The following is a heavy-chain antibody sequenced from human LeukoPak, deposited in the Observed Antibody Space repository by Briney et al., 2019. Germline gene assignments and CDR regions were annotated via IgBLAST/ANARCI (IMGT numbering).Heavy chain of an antibody. D-gene: IGHD4-11*01. J-gene: IGHJ4*02. V-gene: IGHV3-30*02. CDR2: IRYDGSNK. CDR3: AKDPNPDYSNPDY. Sequence: GGSLRLSCAASGFTFSSYGMHWVRQAPGKGLEWVAFIRYDGSNKYYADSVKGRFTISRDNSKNTLYLQMNSLRAEDTAVYYCAKDPNPDYSNPDYWGQRTLVTVSS. CDR1: GFTFSSYG.